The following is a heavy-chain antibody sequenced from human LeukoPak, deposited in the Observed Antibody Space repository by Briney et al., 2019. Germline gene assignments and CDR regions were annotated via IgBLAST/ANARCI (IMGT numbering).Heavy chain of an antibody. Sequence: GASVKVSCKASGYTFTTYGISWVRQAPGQGLEWMGWISTYNGNTNYAQKLQGRVTMTTDTSKSTAYMELRSLRSDDTAVYYCARDLHRVVVRGVPHYSYYMDVWGKGTTVTISS. CDR2: ISTYNGNT. CDR3: ARDLHRVVVRGVPHYSYYMDV. CDR1: GYTFTTYG. J-gene: IGHJ6*03. V-gene: IGHV1-18*01. D-gene: IGHD3-10*01.